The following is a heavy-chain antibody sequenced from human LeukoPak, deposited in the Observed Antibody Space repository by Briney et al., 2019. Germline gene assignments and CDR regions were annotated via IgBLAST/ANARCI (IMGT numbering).Heavy chain of an antibody. CDR3: ARAPSYYYDSSGYSEFDY. D-gene: IGHD3-22*01. Sequence: SVKVSCKASGGTFSSYAISWVRQAPGQGLEWMGGIIPIFGTANYAQKFQGRVTITADESTSTAYMELSSLRSEDTAVYYCARAPSYYYDSSGYSEFDYWGQGTLVTVSS. J-gene: IGHJ4*02. CDR1: GGTFSSYA. CDR2: IIPIFGTA. V-gene: IGHV1-69*13.